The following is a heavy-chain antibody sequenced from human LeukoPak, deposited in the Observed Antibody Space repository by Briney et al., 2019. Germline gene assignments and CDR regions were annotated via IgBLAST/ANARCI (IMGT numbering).Heavy chain of an antibody. V-gene: IGHV4-39*01. CDR3: ARGRRGYSYRHPIDY. CDR2: IYYSGST. J-gene: IGHJ4*02. D-gene: IGHD5-12*01. CDR1: GGSISSSYYY. Sequence: SETLSLTCTVSGGSISSSYYYWGWIRQPPGKGLEWIGSIYYSGSTYYNPSLKSRVTISVDTSKNQFSLKLSSVTAADTAVYYCARGRRGYSYRHPIDYWGQGTLVTVSS.